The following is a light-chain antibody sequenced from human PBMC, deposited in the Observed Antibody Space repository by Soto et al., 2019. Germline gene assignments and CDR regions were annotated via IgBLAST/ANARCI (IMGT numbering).Light chain of an antibody. J-gene: IGLJ2*01. V-gene: IGLV2-14*03. Sequence: QSVLTQPASVSGSPGQSITISCTGTSSDIANYDYVCWYQHHPGKAPKLIIYDVSRRPSGVSHRFSGSKSGNSASLTISGLQAEDEADYYCSSYSSSSTLVVFGGGTKVTVL. CDR3: SSYSSSSTLVV. CDR2: DVS. CDR1: SSDIANYDY.